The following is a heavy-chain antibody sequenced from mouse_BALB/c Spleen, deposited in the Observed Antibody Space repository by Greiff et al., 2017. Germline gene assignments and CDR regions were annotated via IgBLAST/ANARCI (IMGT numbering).Heavy chain of an antibody. J-gene: IGHJ4*01. Sequence: VKLVESGAELVRPGSSVKISCKASGYAFSSYWMNWVKQRPGQGLEWIGQIYPGDGDTNYNGKFKGKATLTADKSSSTAYMQLSSLTSEDSAVYFCARSYYGTYYAMDYWGQGTSVTVSS. CDR3: ARSYYGTYYAMDY. D-gene: IGHD2-10*01. V-gene: IGHV1-80*01. CDR2: IYPGDGDT. CDR1: GYAFSSYW.